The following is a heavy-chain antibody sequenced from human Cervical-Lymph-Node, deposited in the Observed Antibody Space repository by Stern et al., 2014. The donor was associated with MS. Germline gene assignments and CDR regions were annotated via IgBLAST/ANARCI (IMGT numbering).Heavy chain of an antibody. CDR1: GYSFTTYW. CDR2: VDPSDSET. Sequence: DQLVQSGAEVKKSGESLKISCKVSGYSFTTYWIGWVRQMPGKGLEWMGIVDPSDSETRYSPSLQGQVPMLADKSISTAYLQWSSLRASDTAMYYCARRCRDNNCYDAFDLWGQGTMVTVSS. CDR3: ARRCRDNNCYDAFDL. V-gene: IGHV5-51*03. J-gene: IGHJ3*01. D-gene: IGHD1-1*01.